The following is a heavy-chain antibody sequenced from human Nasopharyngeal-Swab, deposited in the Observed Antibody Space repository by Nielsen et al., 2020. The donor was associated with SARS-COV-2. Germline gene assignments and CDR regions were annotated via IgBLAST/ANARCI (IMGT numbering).Heavy chain of an antibody. J-gene: IGHJ4*02. D-gene: IGHD5-18*01. V-gene: IGHV4-34*01. CDR2: INHSRST. CDR1: GGSFSGYY. CDR3: ARGGYSYGPDY. Sequence: SETLSLTCAVYGGSFSGYYWSWIRQPPGKGLEWIGEINHSRSTNYNPSLKSRVTISVDTSKNQFSLKLSSVTAADTAVYYCARGGYSYGPDYWGQGTLVTVSS.